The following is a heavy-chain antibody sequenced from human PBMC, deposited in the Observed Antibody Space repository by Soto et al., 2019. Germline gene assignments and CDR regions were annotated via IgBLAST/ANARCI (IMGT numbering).Heavy chain of an antibody. V-gene: IGHV1-24*01. CDR2: FDPEDGET. D-gene: IGHD1-7*01. CDR3: ATDLDWNSRRAAFDI. J-gene: IGHJ3*02. CDR1: GYTLTELS. Sequence: EASVKVSCKVSGYTLTELSMHWVRQAPGKGLEWMGGFDPEDGETIYAQKFQGRVTMTEDTSTDTAYMELSSLRSEDTAVYYCATDLDWNSRRAAFDIWGQGTMVTVSS.